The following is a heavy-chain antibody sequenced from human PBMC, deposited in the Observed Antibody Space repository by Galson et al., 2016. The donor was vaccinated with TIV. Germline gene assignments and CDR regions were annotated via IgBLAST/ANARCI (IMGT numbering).Heavy chain of an antibody. V-gene: IGHV4-34*01. CDR3: ARGSGDGRFDY. CDR1: GGSFSGFY. J-gene: IGHJ4*02. Sequence: TLSLTCAVYGGSFSGFYWSWIRPPPGKGLGWIGEIHHSGISNFDPSLKSRVTISLDTSKSQFSLKLTSVTAADTATYYCARGSGDGRFDYWGQGTLVTVSS. D-gene: IGHD3-10*01. CDR2: IHHSGIS.